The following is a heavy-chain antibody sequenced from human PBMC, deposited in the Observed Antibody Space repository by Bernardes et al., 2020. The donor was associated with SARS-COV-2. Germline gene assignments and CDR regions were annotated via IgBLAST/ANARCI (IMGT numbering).Heavy chain of an antibody. D-gene: IGHD2-21*01. J-gene: IGHJ6*02. CDR3: ARAPGGAQAVLFYYYYYGMVV. Sequence: GSLRLSCAASGFTFSDYYMSWIRQAPGKGLEWVSYISSSSSYTNYADSVKGRFTISRDNAKNSLYLQMNSLRAEDTAVYYCARAPGGAQAVLFYYYYYGMVVWGQGTTVTVSS. CDR2: ISSSSSYT. V-gene: IGHV3-11*06. CDR1: GFTFSDYY.